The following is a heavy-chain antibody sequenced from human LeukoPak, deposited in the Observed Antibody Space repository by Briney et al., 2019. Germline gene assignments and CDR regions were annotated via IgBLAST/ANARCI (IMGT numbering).Heavy chain of an antibody. CDR1: GGSISSNTYY. D-gene: IGHD2-21*02. CDR2: IYHSGST. V-gene: IGHV4-39*07. J-gene: IGHJ5*02. CDR3: ARDDVVTHGGFDP. Sequence: PSETLSLTCSVAGGSISSNTYYWGWIRQPPGKGLEWIGYIYHSGSTYYNPSLKSRVTISVDRSKNQFSLKLSSVTAADTAVYYCARDDVVTHGGFDPWGQGTLVTVSS.